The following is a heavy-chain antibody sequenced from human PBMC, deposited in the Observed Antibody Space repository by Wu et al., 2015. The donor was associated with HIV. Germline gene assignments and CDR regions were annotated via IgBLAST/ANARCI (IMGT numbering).Heavy chain of an antibody. CDR3: TTGGESDIPPTYYMDV. CDR1: GYAFSSYY. V-gene: IGHV1-46*03. D-gene: IGHD2-21*01. Sequence: QVHLVQSGAEVKXPGAVSEHSCKASGYAFSSYYIYWVRQAPGQGLEWMGIINPSSAYATYAQKFQGRITMTRDTSTSTVYMELISLSSEDTAVYYCTTGGESDIPPTYYMDVWGKGTTVTVSS. J-gene: IGHJ6*03. CDR2: INPSSAYA.